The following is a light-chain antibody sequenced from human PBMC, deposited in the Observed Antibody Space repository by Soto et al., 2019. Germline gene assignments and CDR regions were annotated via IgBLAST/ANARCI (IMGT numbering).Light chain of an antibody. Sequence: IVLTQSPGTLSLSPGERATLSCRASQSVSSSFLTWYQQKPGQAPRLLIYSASRRATGIPDRFTGSGSGTDFTLTINRVEPEDFAVYFCQQYAGSPRTFGQGTKVDNK. V-gene: IGKV3-20*01. CDR2: SAS. CDR1: QSVSSSF. CDR3: QQYAGSPRT. J-gene: IGKJ1*01.